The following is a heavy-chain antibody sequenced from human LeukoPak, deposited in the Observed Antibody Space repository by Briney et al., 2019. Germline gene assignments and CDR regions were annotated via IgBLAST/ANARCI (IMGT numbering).Heavy chain of an antibody. Sequence: PGGSLRLSCAASGFTFDDYGMSWVRQAPGKGLEWVSGINWNGGSTGYADSVKGRFTISRDNAKNSLYLQMNSLRAEDTALYYCARDGRLDYYDSYFQHWGQGTLVTVSS. CDR1: GFTFDDYG. CDR3: ARDGRLDYYDSYFQH. V-gene: IGHV3-20*04. CDR2: INWNGGST. J-gene: IGHJ1*01. D-gene: IGHD3-22*01.